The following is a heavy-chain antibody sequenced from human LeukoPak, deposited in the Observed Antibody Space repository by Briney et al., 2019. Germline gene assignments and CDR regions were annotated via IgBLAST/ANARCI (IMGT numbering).Heavy chain of an antibody. V-gene: IGHV1-46*01. D-gene: IGHD2-21*02. CDR2: NNPSGGST. Sequence: GASVKVSCKASSYTFTSYGISWVRQAPGQGLEWMGINNPSGGSTSHADKFQGRVTMTRDTSISTAYMELSRLRSDDTAVYYCARDRGVVVVTAIYNWFDPWGQGTLVTVSS. J-gene: IGHJ5*02. CDR1: SYTFTSYG. CDR3: ARDRGVVVVTAIYNWFDP.